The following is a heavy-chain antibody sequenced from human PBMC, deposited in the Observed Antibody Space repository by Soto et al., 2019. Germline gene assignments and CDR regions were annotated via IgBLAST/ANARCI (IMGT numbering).Heavy chain of an antibody. CDR3: ARAVVAATRFDY. CDR1: GGSISSGDYY. Sequence: PSETLSLTCTVSGGSISSGDYYWRWIRQPPGKGLEWIGYIYYSGSTYYNPSLKSRVTISVDTSKNQFSLKLSSVTAADTAVYYCARAVVAATRFDYWGQGTLVTFSS. V-gene: IGHV4-30-4*01. D-gene: IGHD2-15*01. CDR2: IYYSGST. J-gene: IGHJ4*02.